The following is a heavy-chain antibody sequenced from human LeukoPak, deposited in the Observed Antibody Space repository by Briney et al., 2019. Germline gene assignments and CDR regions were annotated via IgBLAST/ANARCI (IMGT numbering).Heavy chain of an antibody. Sequence: PGGSLRLSCVASGFTSSNYYMHWVRQVPGKGPVWVSRISGDGSSILYADSVKGRFTISRDNAKNSLYVQMNSLRADDSAVYYWARSSSGFYIQWGQGTLVTVSS. V-gene: IGHV3-74*01. CDR3: ARSSSGFYIQ. CDR1: GFTSSNYY. D-gene: IGHD3-22*01. J-gene: IGHJ4*02. CDR2: ISGDGSSI.